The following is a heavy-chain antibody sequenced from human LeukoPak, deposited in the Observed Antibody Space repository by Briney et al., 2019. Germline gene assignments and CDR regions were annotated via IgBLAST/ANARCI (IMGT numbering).Heavy chain of an antibody. V-gene: IGHV3-73*01. CDR3: TRPGDSSGTYYYYMDV. Sequence: GGSLRLSCAASGFTFSGSAMHWVRQASGKGLEWVGRIRSKANSYATAYAASVKGRFTISRDDSKNTAYLQMNSLKTEDTAVYYCTRPGDSSGTYYYYMDVWGKGTTVTVSS. D-gene: IGHD3-16*01. CDR1: GFTFSGSA. J-gene: IGHJ6*03. CDR2: IRSKANSYAT.